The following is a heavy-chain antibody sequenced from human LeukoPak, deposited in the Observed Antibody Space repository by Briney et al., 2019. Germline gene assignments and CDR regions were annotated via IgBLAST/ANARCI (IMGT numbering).Heavy chain of an antibody. CDR2: IRYDGSNK. V-gene: IGHV3-30*02. D-gene: IGHD3-9*01. Sequence: GGSLRLSCAASGFTFSSYGMHWVRQAPGKGLEWVAFIRYDGSNKYYADSVKGRFTISRDNSKDTLYLQMNSLRAEDTAVYYCAKDRGRYFDWLLFPFDYWGQGTLVTVSS. J-gene: IGHJ4*02. CDR3: AKDRGRYFDWLLFPFDY. CDR1: GFTFSSYG.